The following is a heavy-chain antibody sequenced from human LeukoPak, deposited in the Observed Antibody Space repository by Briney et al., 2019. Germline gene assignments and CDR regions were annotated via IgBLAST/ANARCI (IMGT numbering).Heavy chain of an antibody. D-gene: IGHD3-22*01. CDR3: AVPYYYDSSGYSFDY. CDR2: INPNSGGT. Sequence: GASVKVSCKASGYTFTGYYMHWVRQAPGQGLGWMGRINPNSGGTNYAQKFQGRVTMTRDTSISTAYMELSRLRSDDTAVYYCAVPYYYDSSGYSFDYWGQGTLVTVSS. J-gene: IGHJ4*02. CDR1: GYTFTGYY. V-gene: IGHV1-2*06.